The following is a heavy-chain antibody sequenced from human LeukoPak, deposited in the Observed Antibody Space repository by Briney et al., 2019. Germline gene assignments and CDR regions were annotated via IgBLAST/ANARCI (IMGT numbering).Heavy chain of an antibody. CDR2: ISYDGSNK. Sequence: PGGSLRLSCAASGFTFSSYAMHWVRQAPGKGLEWVAVISYDGSNKYYADSVKGRFTISRDNSKNTLYLQMNSLRAEDTAVYYCARLSGYFRWFDPWGQGTLVTVSS. J-gene: IGHJ5*02. CDR3: ARLSGYFRWFDP. V-gene: IGHV3-30*04. CDR1: GFTFSSYA. D-gene: IGHD3-9*01.